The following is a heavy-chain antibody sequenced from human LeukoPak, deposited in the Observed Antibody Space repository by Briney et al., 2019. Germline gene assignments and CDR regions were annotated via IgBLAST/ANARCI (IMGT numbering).Heavy chain of an antibody. D-gene: IGHD3-16*01. CDR3: ARDLYGDYFDY. J-gene: IGHJ4*02. Sequence: ASVTVSCKASGYTFSRYGMHWVRQAPGQRLEWMGWINAGNENTKYSQKFQGRVSITRDTSASTAYMELSSLTSEDTAVYYCARDLYGDYFDYWGQGTLVTVSS. CDR2: INAGNENT. CDR1: GYTFSRYG. V-gene: IGHV1-3*01.